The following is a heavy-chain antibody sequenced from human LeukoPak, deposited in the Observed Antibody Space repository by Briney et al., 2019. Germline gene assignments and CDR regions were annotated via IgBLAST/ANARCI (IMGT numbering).Heavy chain of an antibody. Sequence: GGSLRLSCSASGFNFSSFAMSWLRQAPAKGLEWVSSISGSGGTIYYAESVKGRFTISRDNSENTLYLQMNSLKVDYTAVYYCARQLYCSSWYPDYWGQGTLLTVSS. CDR3: ARQLYCSSWYPDY. D-gene: IGHD6-13*01. V-gene: IGHV3-23*01. J-gene: IGHJ4*02. CDR2: ISGSGGTI. CDR1: GFNFSSFA.